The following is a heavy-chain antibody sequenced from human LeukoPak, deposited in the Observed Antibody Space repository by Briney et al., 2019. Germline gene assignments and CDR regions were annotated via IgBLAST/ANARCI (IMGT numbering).Heavy chain of an antibody. Sequence: SETLSLTCAVYGGSFSGYYWSWIRQPPGKGLEWIGEINHSGSTNYNPSLKSRVTISVDTSKNQFSLKLSSVTAADTAVYYCARDLYCIFAFDIWGQGTMVTVSS. CDR2: INHSGST. D-gene: IGHD3-3*02. CDR1: GGSFSGYY. V-gene: IGHV4-34*01. CDR3: ARDLYCIFAFDI. J-gene: IGHJ3*02.